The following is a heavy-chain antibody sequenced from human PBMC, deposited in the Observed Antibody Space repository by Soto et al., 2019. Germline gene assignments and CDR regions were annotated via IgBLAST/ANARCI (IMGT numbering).Heavy chain of an antibody. D-gene: IGHD6-19*01. V-gene: IGHV3-23*01. CDR2: ISGSGGST. J-gene: IGHJ4*02. Sequence: GGSLRLSWAASGLTFSSYAMSWVRQAPGKGLEWVSAISGSGGSTYYADSVKGRFTISRDNSKNTLYLQMNSLRAEDTAVYYCATRIAVAGTPGYWGQGTLVTVSS. CDR1: GLTFSSYA. CDR3: ATRIAVAGTPGY.